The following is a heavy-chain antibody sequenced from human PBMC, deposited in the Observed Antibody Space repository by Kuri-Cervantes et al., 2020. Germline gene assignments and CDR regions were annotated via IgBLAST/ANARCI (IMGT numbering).Heavy chain of an antibody. J-gene: IGHJ6*02. D-gene: IGHD3-10*01. CDR1: GFSVSSYY. Sequence: GESLKISCAASGFSVSSYYMSWVRQAPGKGLEWVSVIYSGGSTYYADSVKGRFTISRDKSKNTLYLQMNSLRAEDTAVYYCAIEPLYGSGSYYRSPPVIFGMDVWGQGTTVTVSS. CDR3: AIEPLYGSGSYYRSPPVIFGMDV. CDR2: IYSGGST. V-gene: IGHV3-66*01.